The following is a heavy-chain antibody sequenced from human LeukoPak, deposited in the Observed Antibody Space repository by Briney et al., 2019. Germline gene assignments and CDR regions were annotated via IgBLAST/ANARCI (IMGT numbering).Heavy chain of an antibody. CDR2: VSGSGSST. V-gene: IGHV3-23*01. CDR1: GFTFSSYE. CDR3: AKDRRSKTTVTTLSGDC. Sequence: PGGSLRLSCAASGFTFSSYEMNWVRQAPGKGLEWVSSVSGSGSSTYYADSVKGRFTISRDNSKNTLYLQMNSLRAEDTAVYYCAKDRRSKTTVTTLSGDCWGQGTLVTVSS. J-gene: IGHJ4*02. D-gene: IGHD4-17*01.